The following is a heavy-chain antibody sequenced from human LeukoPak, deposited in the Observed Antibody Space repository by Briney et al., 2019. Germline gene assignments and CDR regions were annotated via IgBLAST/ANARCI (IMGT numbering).Heavy chain of an antibody. CDR3: AKDSDTPGCFGY. CDR1: GFTFSNYA. V-gene: IGHV3-23*01. Sequence: PGGSPRLSCAASGFTFSNYAMNWVRQAPGKGLEWVSSITGSGSVTNYADSVKGRFAISRDNSKNTVYLQMTSLRADDTAIYFCAKDSDTPGCFGYWGQGTPVTVSS. D-gene: IGHD2-2*02. J-gene: IGHJ4*02. CDR2: ITGSGSVT.